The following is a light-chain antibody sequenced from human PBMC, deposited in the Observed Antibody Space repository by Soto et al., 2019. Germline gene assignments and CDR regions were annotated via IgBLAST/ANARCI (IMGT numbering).Light chain of an antibody. CDR3: QQRHMWPIT. J-gene: IGKJ5*01. Sequence: ILMTKSPTTLSVSPGARATLSCRASQSVSSNLAWYQQKPGQAPRLLIYDASNRATGIPARFSGSGSGTDFTLTISSLEPEDSAVYYCQQRHMWPITFGQGTRLEIK. V-gene: IGKV3-11*01. CDR1: QSVSSN. CDR2: DAS.